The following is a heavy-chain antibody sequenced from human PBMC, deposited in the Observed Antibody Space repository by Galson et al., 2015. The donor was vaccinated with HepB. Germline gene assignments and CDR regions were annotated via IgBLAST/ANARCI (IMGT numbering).Heavy chain of an antibody. CDR2: INQSGST. D-gene: IGHD1-26*01. CDR1: GGSFSGYY. CDR3: ARGHPLPGATKRGDAFDI. J-gene: IGHJ3*02. V-gene: IGHV4-34*01. Sequence: SETLSLTCAVYGGSFSGYYWNWIRQPPGKGLEWLGEINQSGSTNYNPSLKSRVTISVDRSKNQFSLKLSSVTAADTAVFYCARGHPLPGATKRGDAFDIWGQGTMVTVSS.